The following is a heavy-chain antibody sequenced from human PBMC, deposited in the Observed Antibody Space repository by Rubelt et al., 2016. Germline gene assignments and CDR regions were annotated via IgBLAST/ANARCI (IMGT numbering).Heavy chain of an antibody. CDR2: INPNSGGT. CDR1: GYTFTDYY. V-gene: IGHV1-2*02. J-gene: IGHJ4*02. Sequence: QVQLVQSGAEVQKPGASVMVSCKASGYTFTDYYMHWVRQAPGQGLEWMGWINPNSGGTKRAKRFKGRGTMSRDTSVSKAYMELRRLRSDDAAVYYCARLERSSWYYVDYWGQGSLVAVAS. D-gene: IGHD6-13*01. CDR3: ARLERSSWYYVDY.